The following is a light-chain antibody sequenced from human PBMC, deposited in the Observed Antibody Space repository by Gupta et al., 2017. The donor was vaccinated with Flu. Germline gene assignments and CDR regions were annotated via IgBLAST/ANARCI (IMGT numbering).Light chain of an antibody. CDR3: SSYTSSNSLE. CDR1: SSDVGGYNY. CDR2: EVI. J-gene: IGLJ3*02. Sequence: HSALTQPAPLSRCPGQSITTPCTGTSSDVGGYNYVSWYQHHPGKAPKLMIYEVINRPSGVSNRFSGSKSGNTASLTISGLQAEDEADYYCSSYTSSNSLEFGGGTKLTVL. V-gene: IGLV2-14*01.